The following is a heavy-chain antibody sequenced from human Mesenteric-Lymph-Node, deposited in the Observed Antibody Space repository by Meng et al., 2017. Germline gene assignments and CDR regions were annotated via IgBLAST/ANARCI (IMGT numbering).Heavy chain of an antibody. D-gene: IGHD3-22*01. Sequence: QVQLVQAGADVKKPGDAVKGSCKAAGYTFTTYGITWVRQAPGQGLEWMGWSSAYNGNTNYAQNLQGRVTMTTDTSTSTAFMELRSLTSDDTAVYYCARDRVLDYYDPSRKGYFQHWGQGTLVTVSS. V-gene: IGHV1-18*01. J-gene: IGHJ1*01. CDR2: SSAYNGNT. CDR3: ARDRVLDYYDPSRKGYFQH. CDR1: GYTFTTYG.